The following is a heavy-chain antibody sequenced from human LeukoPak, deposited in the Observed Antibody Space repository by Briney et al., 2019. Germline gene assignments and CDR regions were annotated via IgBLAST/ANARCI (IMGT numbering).Heavy chain of an antibody. Sequence: PGGSLRLSCAASGFTFSGSAMHWVRQAPGKGLEWVSSISSSSSYIYYADSVKGRFTISRDNAKNSLYLQMNSLRAEDTAVYYCARALPRAFDYWGQGTLVTVSS. V-gene: IGHV3-21*01. CDR2: ISSSSSYI. CDR1: GFTFSGSA. CDR3: ARALPRAFDY. J-gene: IGHJ4*02.